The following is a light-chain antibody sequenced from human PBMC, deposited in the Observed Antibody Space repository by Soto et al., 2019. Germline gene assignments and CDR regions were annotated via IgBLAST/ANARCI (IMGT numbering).Light chain of an antibody. CDR1: QSVSSSY. CDR2: GAS. J-gene: IGKJ1*01. V-gene: IGKV3-20*01. CDR3: QQYHNSPPT. Sequence: EIVLTQSPGTLSLSPVERATLSCMASQSVSSSYLAWYQRKPGQAPRLLIYGASSRATGIPDRFSGGGSGTDFTLTISRLEPEDFAVYYCQQYHNSPPTFGQGTKVE.